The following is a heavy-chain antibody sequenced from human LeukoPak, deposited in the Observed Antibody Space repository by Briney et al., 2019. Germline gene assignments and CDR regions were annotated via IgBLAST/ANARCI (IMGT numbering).Heavy chain of an antibody. V-gene: IGHV3-21*01. CDR3: ARGSSNVAARNNWFDP. Sequence: PGGSLRLSCAASRFTFSTYSMNWVRQAPGKGLEWVSSISSGSSYIYYADSVKGRFTTSRDNAKNSLYLQMNSLRAEDTAVYFCARGSSNVAARNNWFDPWGQGTLVTVSS. CDR1: RFTFSTYS. D-gene: IGHD6-6*01. CDR2: ISSGSSYI. J-gene: IGHJ5*02.